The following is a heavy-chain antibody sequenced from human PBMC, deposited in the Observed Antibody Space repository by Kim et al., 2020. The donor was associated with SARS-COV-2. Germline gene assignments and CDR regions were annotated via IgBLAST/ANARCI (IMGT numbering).Heavy chain of an antibody. V-gene: IGHV3-33*05. J-gene: IGHJ4*02. Sequence: GGSLRLSCAASGFTFSSYGMHWVRQAPGKGLEWVAVISYDGSNKYYADSVKGRFTISRDNSKNTLYLQMNSLRAEDTAVYYCAREMSRYYYGSGSHYWGQGTLVTVSS. CDR3: AREMSRYYYGSGSHY. CDR1: GFTFSSYG. CDR2: ISYDGSNK. D-gene: IGHD3-10*01.